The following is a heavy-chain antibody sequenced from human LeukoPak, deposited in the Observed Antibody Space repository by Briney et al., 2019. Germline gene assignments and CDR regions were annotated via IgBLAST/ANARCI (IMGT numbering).Heavy chain of an antibody. Sequence: PSETLSLTXTVSGGSISSGDYYWSWIRQPPGKGLGWIGYIYYSGSTYYNPSLKSRVTISVDTSKNQFSLKLSSVTAADTAVYYCAISNRSASIYYYYYYMDVWGKGTTVTVSS. CDR3: AISNRSASIYYYYYYMDV. V-gene: IGHV4-30-4*08. J-gene: IGHJ6*03. CDR2: IYYSGST. D-gene: IGHD2-15*01. CDR1: GGSISSGDYY.